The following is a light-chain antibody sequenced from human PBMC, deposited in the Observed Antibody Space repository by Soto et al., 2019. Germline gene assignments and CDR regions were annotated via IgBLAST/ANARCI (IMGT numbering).Light chain of an antibody. CDR2: GAS. Sequence: EIVMTQSPATLSVSPGERATLSCRASQSVSSNLAWYQQKPGQAPRLLIYGASTRATGIPARFSGSGSGTEFTLTISSLQSEDSAVYYCHQYNHWYTFGQGTKLEIK. J-gene: IGKJ2*01. V-gene: IGKV3-15*01. CDR3: HQYNHWYT. CDR1: QSVSSN.